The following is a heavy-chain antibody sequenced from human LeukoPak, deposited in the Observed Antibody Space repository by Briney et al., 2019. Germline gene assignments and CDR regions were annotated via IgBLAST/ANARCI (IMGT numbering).Heavy chain of an antibody. Sequence: GGSLRLSCSGSGFTFRRHNMHWVRQAPGKGLEYVSAISYNGDSTYYVDSVKGRFTISRDNSKNTLDLQMSSLKPEDTAVYYCVSDRETQEQIWGPGTLVTVSS. CDR3: VSDRETQEQI. J-gene: IGHJ3*02. V-gene: IGHV3-64D*09. CDR1: GFTFRRHN. D-gene: IGHD1-26*01. CDR2: ISYNGDST.